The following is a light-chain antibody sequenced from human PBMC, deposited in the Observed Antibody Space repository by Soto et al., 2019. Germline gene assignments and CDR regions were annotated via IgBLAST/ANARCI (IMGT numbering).Light chain of an antibody. CDR2: AAS. CDR1: QGISSW. V-gene: IGKV1-12*01. Sequence: DIQMTQSPSSVSASVGDIVTITCRASQGISSWLARYQQKPGKAPKLLIYAASSLQSGVPSRFSGSGSGTDFTLTISSLQPEDFATYYCQQANSFPLTFGGGTKVDIK. J-gene: IGKJ4*01. CDR3: QQANSFPLT.